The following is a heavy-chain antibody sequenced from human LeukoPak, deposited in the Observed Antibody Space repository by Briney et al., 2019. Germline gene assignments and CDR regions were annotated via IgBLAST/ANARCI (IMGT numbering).Heavy chain of an antibody. Sequence: GGSLRFSCAASGFTFDDYAMHWVRQAPGKGLEWVSGISWNSGSIGYADSVKGRFTISRDNAKNSLYLQMNSLRAEDTALYYCAKDITMIVVAPFDIWGQGTMVTVS. CDR2: ISWNSGSI. V-gene: IGHV3-9*01. CDR1: GFTFDDYA. J-gene: IGHJ3*02. D-gene: IGHD3-22*01. CDR3: AKDITMIVVAPFDI.